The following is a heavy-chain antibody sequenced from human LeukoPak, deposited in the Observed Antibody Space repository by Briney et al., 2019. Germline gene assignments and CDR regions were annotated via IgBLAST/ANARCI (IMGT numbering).Heavy chain of an antibody. D-gene: IGHD2-21*01. J-gene: IGHJ2*01. CDR2: ISASGSGT. V-gene: IGHV3-23*01. CDR3: AKNLLGSEAYSWYFDL. Sequence: GGSLRLSCAASGFTFSSDGMSWVRQAPGKGLEWVSSISASGSGTVYADSVKGRVTISRDNSKNTLYLQMNSLRAEDTAVYSCAKNLLGSEAYSWYFDLWGRGTLVTVSS. CDR1: GFTFSSDG.